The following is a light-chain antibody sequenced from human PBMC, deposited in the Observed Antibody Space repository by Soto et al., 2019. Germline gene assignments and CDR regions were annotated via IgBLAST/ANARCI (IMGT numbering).Light chain of an antibody. CDR3: SSYTSSSTLRV. CDR2: EVS. V-gene: IGLV2-14*01. CDR1: SSDVGGYNY. J-gene: IGLJ3*02. Sequence: QSALTQPASVSGSPGQSITISCTGTSSDVGGYNYVSWYQQHPGKAPKLMIYEVSNRPSGVSNRFSGSKSGNTASLTISGLQAEDGADYYCSSYTSSSTLRVFGGGTKVTVL.